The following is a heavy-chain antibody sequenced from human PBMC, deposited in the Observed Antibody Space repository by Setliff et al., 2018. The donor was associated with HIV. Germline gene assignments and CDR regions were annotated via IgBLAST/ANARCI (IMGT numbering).Heavy chain of an antibody. V-gene: IGHV1-69*13. CDR2: IIPLFGVA. CDR1: GDIINRYA. Sequence: SVKVSCKASGDIINRYAISWVRQAPGQGLEWMGGIIPLFGVANYAQMFQGRVTFTADESTRTAYMELSSLRSEDTAVYYCASCMAGHYYYYMDVWGKGTTVTVSS. CDR3: ASCMAGHYYYYMDV. D-gene: IGHD6-19*01. J-gene: IGHJ6*03.